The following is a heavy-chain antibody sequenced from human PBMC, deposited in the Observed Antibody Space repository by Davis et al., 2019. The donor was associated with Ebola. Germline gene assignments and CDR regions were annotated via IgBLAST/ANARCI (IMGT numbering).Heavy chain of an antibody. CDR2: ISWKSGII. CDR3: ARLQSCSGGSCYPRV. CDR1: GFTFDDYA. V-gene: IGHV3-9*01. J-gene: IGHJ4*02. Sequence: PGGSLRLSCAASGFTFDDYAMHWVRHTPGKGLEWVSGISWKSGIIGYADSVKGRSTNSRDNAKSSLYLQMNSLRAEETDVYYCARLQSCSGGSCYPRVWGQGTLVTVSS. D-gene: IGHD2-15*01.